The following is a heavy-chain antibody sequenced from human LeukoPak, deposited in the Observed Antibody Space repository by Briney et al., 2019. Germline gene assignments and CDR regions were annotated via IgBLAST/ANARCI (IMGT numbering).Heavy chain of an antibody. CDR1: GGSITSYC. CDR3: ARHSEPNSNLLWFDP. CDR2: IYDSGST. J-gene: IGHJ5*02. V-gene: IGHV4-59*08. D-gene: IGHD2/OR15-2a*01. Sequence: PSETLSLTCTVSGGSITSYCWSWIRQPPGKGLEWIGYIYDSGSTNYKSSLKSRVTISVDTSKNQFSLKLSSVTAADTAVYYCARHSEPNSNLLWFDPWGQGTLVTVSS.